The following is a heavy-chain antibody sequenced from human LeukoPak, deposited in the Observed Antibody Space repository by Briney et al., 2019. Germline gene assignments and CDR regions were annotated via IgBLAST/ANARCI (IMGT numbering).Heavy chain of an antibody. J-gene: IGHJ4*02. D-gene: IGHD6-19*01. CDR2: ISYDGSNK. CDR1: GFTFGSYG. Sequence: GRSLRVSCAASGFTFGSYGMHWVRQAPGKGLEWVAVISYDGSNKYYADSVKGRFTISRDNSKNTLYLQMNSLRAEDTAVYYCAKGGWYFDYWGQGTLVTVSS. CDR3: AKGGWYFDY. V-gene: IGHV3-30*18.